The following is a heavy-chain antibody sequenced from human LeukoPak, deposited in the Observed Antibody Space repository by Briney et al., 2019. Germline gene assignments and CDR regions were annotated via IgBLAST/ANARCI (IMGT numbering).Heavy chain of an antibody. Sequence: SETLSLTCTVSGGSLRSYYWSWIRHPPGKGLEWIGYIYYSGSTNYNPSLKSRVSISVDTSKNQFSLKPSSVTAADTAVYYCARSGSTVTMLYPFDHWGQGTLVTVSS. D-gene: IGHD4-17*01. CDR3: ARSGSTVTMLYPFDH. CDR1: GGSLRSYY. V-gene: IGHV4-59*01. J-gene: IGHJ4*02. CDR2: IYYSGST.